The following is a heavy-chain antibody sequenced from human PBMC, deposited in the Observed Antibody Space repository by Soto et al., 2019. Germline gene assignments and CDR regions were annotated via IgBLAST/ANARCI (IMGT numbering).Heavy chain of an antibody. D-gene: IGHD2-2*01. Sequence: SETLSLTCTVSGGSISSGGYYWSWIRQHPGKGLEWIGYIYYSGSTYYNPSLKSRVTISVDMSKNQFSLKLSSVTAADTAVYYCARQAAAANNELGCFDYWGQGTLVTVSS. J-gene: IGHJ4*02. CDR1: GGSISSGGYY. V-gene: IGHV4-31*03. CDR2: IYYSGST. CDR3: ARQAAAANNELGCFDY.